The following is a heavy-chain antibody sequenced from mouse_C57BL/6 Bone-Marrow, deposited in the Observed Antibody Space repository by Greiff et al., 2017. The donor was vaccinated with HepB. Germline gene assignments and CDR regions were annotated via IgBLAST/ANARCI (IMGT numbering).Heavy chain of an antibody. Sequence: EVKLVESGGGLVQPKGSLKLSCAASGFSFNTYAMNWVRQAPGKGLEWVARIRSKSNNYATYYADSVKDRFTISRDDSESMLYLQMNNLKTEDTAMYYCVRNWGDGGYAMDYWGQGTSVTVSS. CDR1: GFSFNTYA. V-gene: IGHV10-1*01. CDR2: IRSKSNNYAT. CDR3: VRNWGDGGYAMDY. J-gene: IGHJ4*01.